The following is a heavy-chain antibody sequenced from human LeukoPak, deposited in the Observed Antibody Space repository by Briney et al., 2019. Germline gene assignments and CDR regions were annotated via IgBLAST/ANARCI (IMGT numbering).Heavy chain of an antibody. Sequence: AETLSLTCAVYGGSFSGYYLSWIRQPPGKGLEWIGEINYSGSTNYNPALESRGTISVNTSKNQFSLKQSSVTAAETAVYYCARKRAYNSSSWYPSDYWGQGTLVTVSS. CDR2: INYSGST. D-gene: IGHD6-13*01. CDR3: ARKRAYNSSSWYPSDY. CDR1: GGSFSGYY. J-gene: IGHJ4*02. V-gene: IGHV4-34*01.